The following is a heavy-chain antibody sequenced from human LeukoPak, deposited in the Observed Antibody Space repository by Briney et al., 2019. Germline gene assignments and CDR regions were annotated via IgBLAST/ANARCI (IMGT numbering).Heavy chain of an antibody. Sequence: PGGFLRLSCAASGFSFSSYWMHWVRQAPGKGPVWVSLISNDESTIIYADSVKGRFTISRDNAKNTLYLQMSSLRAEDTTVYYCARDVGTWGQGTLVTVSS. D-gene: IGHD7-27*01. V-gene: IGHV3-74*01. CDR1: GFSFSSYW. CDR2: ISNDESTI. J-gene: IGHJ5*02. CDR3: ARDVGT.